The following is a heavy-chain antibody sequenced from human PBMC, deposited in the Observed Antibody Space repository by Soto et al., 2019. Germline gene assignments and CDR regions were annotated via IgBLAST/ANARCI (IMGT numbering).Heavy chain of an antibody. D-gene: IGHD1-26*01. J-gene: IGHJ3*01. V-gene: IGHV3-23*01. CDR3: AKNREEWDLLAAFDV. CDR2: ISGSSGST. Sequence: GGSLRLSCVASGITFRSYGLSWVRQAPGRGLEWVSAISGSSGSTYYADSVKGRFTISRDTSKNTLYLQMNSLRAEDTAIYYCAKNREEWDLLAAFDVWGLGTMVTVSS. CDR1: GITFRSYG.